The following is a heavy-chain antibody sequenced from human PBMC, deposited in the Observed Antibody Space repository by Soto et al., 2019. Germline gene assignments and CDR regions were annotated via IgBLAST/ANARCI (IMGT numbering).Heavy chain of an antibody. Sequence: ASVKVSCKASGYSFTTHTMIWVRQAPGQRPEWMGWINTGNGNTRYSLKFQGRVNITRDTSASTAYMELSSLKSEDTAVYYCARGEQLYHYYYGMDVWGQGSTVTVSS. V-gene: IGHV1-3*04. CDR3: ARGEQLYHYYYGMDV. J-gene: IGHJ6*02. CDR2: INTGNGNT. CDR1: GYSFTTHT.